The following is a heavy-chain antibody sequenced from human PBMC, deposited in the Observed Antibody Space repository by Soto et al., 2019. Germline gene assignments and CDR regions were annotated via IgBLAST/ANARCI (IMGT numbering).Heavy chain of an antibody. D-gene: IGHD2-2*01. CDR3: AKGLVPSAKTSLNDY. J-gene: IGHJ4*02. V-gene: IGHV3-23*01. Sequence: EVQLLESGGGLVQPGGSLRLSCAASGFSFSNYAITWVRQAPGKGLEWVSTISDNGGSTYYADSVKGRFTISRDNYKKTLYLQMNGLRAEDTAVYYCAKGLVPSAKTSLNDYWGQGTLVTVSS. CDR1: GFSFSNYA. CDR2: ISDNGGST.